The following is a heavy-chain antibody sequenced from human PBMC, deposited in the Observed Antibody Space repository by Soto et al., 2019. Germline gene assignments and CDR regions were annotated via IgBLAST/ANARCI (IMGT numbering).Heavy chain of an antibody. CDR2: IYPGDSDT. D-gene: IGHD1-1*01. CDR1: GYTFTSYL. Sequence: GESLKISCQGSGYTFTSYLIGWVRQMPGKGLEWMGIIYPGDSDTRYSPSFQGQVTISADKSISTAYLLWSSLKASDTAMYYCARHRTTGYSLSAFDIWGKGTMVTVSS. J-gene: IGHJ3*02. CDR3: ARHRTTGYSLSAFDI. V-gene: IGHV5-51*01.